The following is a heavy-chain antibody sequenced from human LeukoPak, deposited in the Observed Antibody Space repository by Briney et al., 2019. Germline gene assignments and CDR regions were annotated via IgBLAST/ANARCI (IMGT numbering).Heavy chain of an antibody. J-gene: IGHJ4*02. CDR1: GYSFSSYW. V-gene: IGHV5-51*01. Sequence: GESLKISCKGSGYSFSSYWIAWVRQMPGKGLEWMEIIYPGDSDTTYSPSFQGQVTISADKSISTAYLQWNSLKASDTAMYFCARRRSSTLIDYWGQGTLVTVSS. CDR2: IYPGDSDT. CDR3: ARRRSSTLIDY. D-gene: IGHD3-10*01.